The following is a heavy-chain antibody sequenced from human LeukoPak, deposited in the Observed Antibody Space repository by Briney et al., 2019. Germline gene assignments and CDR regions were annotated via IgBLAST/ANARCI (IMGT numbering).Heavy chain of an antibody. D-gene: IGHD6-19*01. V-gene: IGHV3-66*01. CDR1: GFIVSENY. J-gene: IGHJ6*02. CDR2: VYSGGLT. CDR3: VRDRWPGLGDF. Sequence: GGSLRLSCAASGFIVSENYMSWVRQAPGKGLEWVSTVYSGGLTFYADPVKGRFNISRDNSKNTLYLQMSSLRAEDTAVYYCVRDRWPGLGDFWGQGTTVTVPS.